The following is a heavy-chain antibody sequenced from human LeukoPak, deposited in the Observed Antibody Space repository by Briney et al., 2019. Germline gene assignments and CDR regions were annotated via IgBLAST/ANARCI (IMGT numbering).Heavy chain of an antibody. J-gene: IGHJ4*02. V-gene: IGHV3-48*01. D-gene: IGHD2-2*01. Sequence: PGGSLRLSCAASGFTFSSYSMNWVRQAPGKGLEWVSYISSSSSTIYYADSVKGRFTISRGNAKNSLYLQMNSLRAEDTAVYYCALAHPAAPFDYWGQGTLVPSPQ. CDR2: ISSSSSTI. CDR3: ALAHPAAPFDY. CDR1: GFTFSSYS.